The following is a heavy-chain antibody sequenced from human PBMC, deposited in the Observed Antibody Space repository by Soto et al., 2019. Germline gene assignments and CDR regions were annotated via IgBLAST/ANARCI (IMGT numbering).Heavy chain of an antibody. Sequence: SETLSLTCAVYGGSFSGYYWSWIRQPSGKGLEWIGEINHSGSTNYNPSLKSRVTISVDTSKNQFSLKLSSVTAADTAVYYCARGPYDYVWGSYRYGGNTVANYFDYWGQGTLVTVSS. J-gene: IGHJ4*02. CDR2: INHSGST. CDR3: ARGPYDYVWGSYRYGGNTVANYFDY. CDR1: GGSFSGYY. D-gene: IGHD3-16*02. V-gene: IGHV4-34*01.